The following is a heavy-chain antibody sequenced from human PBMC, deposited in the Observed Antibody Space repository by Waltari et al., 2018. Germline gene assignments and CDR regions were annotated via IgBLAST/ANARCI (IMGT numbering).Heavy chain of an antibody. CDR3: ARLAITLDY. V-gene: IGHV4-34*01. Sequence: QVQLQQWGAGLLKPSETLSLTCAVYGGSFSGYYWSWIRQPPGKGLEWIGEINHSGSTNYHPSLKSRVTISVDTSKNQFALKLCSVTAADTAVYYCARLAITLDYWGQGTLVTVSS. CDR1: GGSFSGYY. CDR2: INHSGST. J-gene: IGHJ4*02.